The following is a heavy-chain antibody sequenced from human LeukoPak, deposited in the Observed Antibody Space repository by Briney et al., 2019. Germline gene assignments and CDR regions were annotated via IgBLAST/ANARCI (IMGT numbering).Heavy chain of an antibody. CDR2: ISSSSSYI. J-gene: IGHJ3*02. D-gene: IGHD5-18*01. V-gene: IGHV3-21*01. CDR3: ARDKAVDTGRAFDI. CDR1: GSSISSSTYY. Sequence: PSETLSLTCTVSGSSISSSTYYWSWVRQTPGKGLEWVSSISSSSSYIYYADSMKGRFSISRDNAKSSLYLQMNSLRAEDTAVYYCARDKAVDTGRAFDIWGQGTMVTVSS.